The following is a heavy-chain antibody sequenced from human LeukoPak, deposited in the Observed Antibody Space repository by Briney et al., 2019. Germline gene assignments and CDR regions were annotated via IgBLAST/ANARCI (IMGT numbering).Heavy chain of an antibody. D-gene: IGHD6-19*01. CDR2: TYYRCKWYN. J-gene: IGHJ4*02. V-gene: IGHV6-1*01. CDR3: ARGSGIAVAGLDY. Sequence: SQTLSLTCAISGDSVSSNSSAWNWIRQSPSRGLEWLGRTYYRCKWYNDYAVSVKSRITINQDTSKNQFSLQMNSVTPEDTAVYSCARGSGIAVAGLDYWGQGTLVTVSS. CDR1: GDSVSSNSSA.